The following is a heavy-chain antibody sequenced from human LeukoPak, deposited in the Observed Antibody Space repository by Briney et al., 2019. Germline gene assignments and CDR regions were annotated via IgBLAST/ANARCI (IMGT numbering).Heavy chain of an antibody. Sequence: GGSLRLSCAASGFTFGSYGMHWVRQTPGKGLEWVAYIRYDGVNDYYADSVRGRFTISRDISKNTLYLQMNSLRAEDTAVYYCAKDRGVFGVTYSLDYWGQGTLVTVSS. J-gene: IGHJ4*02. CDR3: AKDRGVFGVTYSLDY. CDR2: IRYDGVND. CDR1: GFTFGSYG. V-gene: IGHV3-30*02. D-gene: IGHD3-3*01.